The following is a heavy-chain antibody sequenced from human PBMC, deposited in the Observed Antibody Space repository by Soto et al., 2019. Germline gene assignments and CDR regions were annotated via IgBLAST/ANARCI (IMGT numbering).Heavy chain of an antibody. J-gene: IGHJ4*02. CDR3: ARSGDILTGYSNYFDY. CDR2: INPNSGGT. V-gene: IGHV1-2*04. Sequence: SVKVCCKASGYTFTGYYMHWVRQAPGQGLEWMGWINPNSGGTNYAQKFQGWVTMTRDTSISTAYMELSRLRSDDTAVYYCARSGDILTGYSNYFDYWGQGTLVTVSS. D-gene: IGHD3-9*01. CDR1: GYTFTGYY.